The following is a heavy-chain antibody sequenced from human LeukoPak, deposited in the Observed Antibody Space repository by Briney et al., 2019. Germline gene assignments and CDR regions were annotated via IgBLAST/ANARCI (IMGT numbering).Heavy chain of an antibody. Sequence: SETLSLTCAVYGGSFSGYYWSWIRQPPGKGLEWIGEINHSGSTNYNPSLKSRVTISVDTSKNQFSLKLSSLTAADTAVYYGATNACSGGSCYVGYYFDYWGQGTLVTVSS. J-gene: IGHJ4*02. CDR3: ATNACSGGSCYVGYYFDY. CDR2: INHSGST. CDR1: GGSFSGYY. D-gene: IGHD2-15*01. V-gene: IGHV4-34*01.